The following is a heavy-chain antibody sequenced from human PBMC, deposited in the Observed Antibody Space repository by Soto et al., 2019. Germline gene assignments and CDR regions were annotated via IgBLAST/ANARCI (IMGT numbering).Heavy chain of an antibody. D-gene: IGHD6-13*01. CDR3: ARDSGAKLSSS. J-gene: IGHJ4*02. V-gene: IGHV1-69*13. Sequence: SVKLSSKASGGTFSSYPFNWVRQARGQGLEWLGGIVPIYRTADYAQKFQGRVTITADESTRTVYMELSSLKSQDTALYYCARDSGAKLSSSWGQGTLVTVSS. CDR1: GGTFSSYP. CDR2: IVPIYRTA.